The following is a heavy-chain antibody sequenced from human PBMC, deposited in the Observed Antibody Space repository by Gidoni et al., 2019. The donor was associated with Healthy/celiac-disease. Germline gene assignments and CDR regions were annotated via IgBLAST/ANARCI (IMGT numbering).Heavy chain of an antibody. CDR1: GFSLSNARMG. J-gene: IGHJ4*02. CDR3: ARIGAAWIAAAGSYYFDY. Sequence: QVTLKESGPVLVKPTETLTLTCTVSGFSLSNARMGVSWIRQPPGKALEWLAHIFSNDEKSYSTSLKSRLTISKDTSKSQVVLTMTNMDPVDTATYYCARIGAAWIAAAGSYYFDYWGQGTLVTVSS. D-gene: IGHD6-13*01. CDR2: IFSNDEK. V-gene: IGHV2-26*01.